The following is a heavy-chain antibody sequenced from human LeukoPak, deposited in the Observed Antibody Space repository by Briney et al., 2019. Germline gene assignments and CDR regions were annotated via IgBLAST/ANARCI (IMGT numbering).Heavy chain of an antibody. CDR3: ARGNDSDIVVVPAANRLYYFDY. D-gene: IGHD2-2*01. Sequence: SETLSLTCTVSGGSISSTTYYWSWIRQPPGKGLEWIGEINHSGSTNYNPSLKSQVTISVDTSKNQFSLKLSSVTAADTAVYYCARGNDSDIVVVPAANRLYYFDYWGQGTLVTVSS. V-gene: IGHV4-39*07. CDR1: GGSISSTTYY. J-gene: IGHJ4*02. CDR2: INHSGST.